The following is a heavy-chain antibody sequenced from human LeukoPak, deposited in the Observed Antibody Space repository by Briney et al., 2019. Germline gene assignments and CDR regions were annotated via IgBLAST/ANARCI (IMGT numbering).Heavy chain of an antibody. J-gene: IGHJ4*02. CDR1: GLTFTRYA. CDR3: AKDRWVSSSSSFDC. D-gene: IGHD6-6*01. Sequence: GGSLRLSCAASGLTFTRYAMSWVRQAPGKGLEWVSAMSGSGDTTYYADSVKGRFTISRDNSNNTLYLQMNSLRAEDTAVYHCAKDRWVSSSSSFDCWGQGTLVTVSS. CDR2: MSGSGDTT. V-gene: IGHV3-23*01.